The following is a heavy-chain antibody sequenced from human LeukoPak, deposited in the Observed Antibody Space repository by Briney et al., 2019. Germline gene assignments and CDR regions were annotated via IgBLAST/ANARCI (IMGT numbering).Heavy chain of an antibody. D-gene: IGHD2-15*01. CDR2: ISTSGTTT. CDR1: GFTFSGYE. CDR3: VRDRGDEYSGDNLFDH. V-gene: IGHV3-48*03. J-gene: IGHJ5*02. Sequence: GGSLRLSCAASGFTFSGYEMSWVRQAPGKGLEWLSYISTSGTTTQYADSVRDRFTISRDNAKNLLYLQMNSLRVDDTAVYYCVRDRGDEYSGDNLFDHWGQGTLVTVSS.